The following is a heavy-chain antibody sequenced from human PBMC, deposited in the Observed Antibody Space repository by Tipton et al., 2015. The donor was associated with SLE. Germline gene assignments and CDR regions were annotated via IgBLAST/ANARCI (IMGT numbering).Heavy chain of an antibody. CDR1: GFTFKKYF. CDR3: AREDGDVYNNGLEY. CDR2: IYPGSGHT. V-gene: IGHV1-46*02. Sequence: QLVQSGPEVKKPGASVKISCKASGFTFKKYFMHWVRQAPGQGLEWMGRIYPGSGHTTYAQKFQGRVTITADESTSTGYMELSSLTSEDTAVYYCAREDGDVYNNGLEYWGQGTLVTVSS. D-gene: IGHD5-24*01. J-gene: IGHJ4*02.